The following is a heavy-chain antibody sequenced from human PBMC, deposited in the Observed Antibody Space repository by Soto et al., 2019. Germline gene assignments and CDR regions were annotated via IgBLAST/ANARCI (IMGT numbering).Heavy chain of an antibody. CDR1: GASLSCYY. J-gene: IGHJ5*02. Sequence: SQTLSLTGNVSGASLSCYYLSWIRQPPGKGLEWIGRIYATGSTDYTPSLKSRITMSVDMSKKHFYLTLRSVTAADTAIYYCVRDGTKNLRDRFDPWGRGILVTVSS. CDR2: IYATGST. V-gene: IGHV4-4*07. D-gene: IGHD1-1*01. CDR3: VRDGTKNLRDRFDP.